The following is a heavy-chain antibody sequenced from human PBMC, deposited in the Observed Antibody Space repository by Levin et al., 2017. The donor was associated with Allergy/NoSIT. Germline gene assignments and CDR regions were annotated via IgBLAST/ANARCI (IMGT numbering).Heavy chain of an antibody. CDR2: ISAYNGNT. CDR3: ARDTYCSSTSCYFKLWFDP. Sequence: GASVKVSCKASGYTFTSYGISWVRQAPGQGLEWMGWISAYNGNTNYAQKLQGRVTMTTDTSTSTAYMELRSLRSDDTAVYYCARDTYCSSTSCYFKLWFDPWGQGTLVTVSS. V-gene: IGHV1-18*01. J-gene: IGHJ5*02. CDR1: GYTFTSYG. D-gene: IGHD2-2*01.